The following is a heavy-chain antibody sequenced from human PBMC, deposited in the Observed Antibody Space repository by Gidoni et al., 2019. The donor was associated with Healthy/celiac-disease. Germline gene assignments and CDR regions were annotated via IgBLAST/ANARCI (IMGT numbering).Heavy chain of an antibody. CDR2: ISYDGSNK. J-gene: IGHJ4*02. Sequence: QVQRVECGGGVVRPGRSLRLSCAASGFTSSSYAMHWVRQDPGKGLEWVAVISYDGSNKYYADSVQGRFTISRDNSKNTLYLQMNSLRAEDTAVYYCARVLYYDILTGFDYWGQGTLVTVSS. CDR1: GFTSSSYA. CDR3: ARVLYYDILTGFDY. D-gene: IGHD3-9*01. V-gene: IGHV3-30-3*01.